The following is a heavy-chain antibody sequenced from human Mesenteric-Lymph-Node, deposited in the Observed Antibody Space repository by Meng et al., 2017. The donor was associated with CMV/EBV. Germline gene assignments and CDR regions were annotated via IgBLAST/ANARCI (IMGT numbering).Heavy chain of an antibody. CDR2: IYPGDSDT. V-gene: IGHV5-51*01. CDR1: GYSFSTYW. J-gene: IGHJ6*02. Sequence: GESLKISCQVSGYSFSTYWIGWVRQMPGKGLEWVGIIYPGDSDTRYSPSFQGQVTISADKSISTAYLQWSSLKASDTAMYYCARPGNCSSTSCHDVDTAMVGSYYYYYGMDVWGQGTTVTVSS. D-gene: IGHD2-2*01. CDR3: ARPGNCSSTSCHDVDTAMVGSYYYYYGMDV.